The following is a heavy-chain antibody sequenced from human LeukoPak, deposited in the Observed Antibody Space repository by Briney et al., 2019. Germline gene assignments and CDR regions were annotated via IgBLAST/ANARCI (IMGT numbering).Heavy chain of an antibody. D-gene: IGHD4/OR15-4a*01. Sequence: SQTLSLTCTVSGASITSDYYYWSWIRQPAGKGLEWIGRIYSSGSTNYNPSLKSRVTISVDTSKNQFSLKLSSVTAADTAVYYCSSVSASFDYWGQGTLVTVSS. CDR3: SSVSASFDY. V-gene: IGHV4-61*02. CDR1: GASITSDYYY. CDR2: IYSSGST. J-gene: IGHJ4*02.